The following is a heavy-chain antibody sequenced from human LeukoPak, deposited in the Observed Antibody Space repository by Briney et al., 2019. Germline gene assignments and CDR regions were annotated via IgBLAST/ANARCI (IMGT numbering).Heavy chain of an antibody. CDR1: GFTFSDYY. CDR2: ISSSGSTI. D-gene: IGHD3-3*01. CDR3: AGLHYDFWSGSSVDDAFDI. V-gene: IGHV3-11*01. Sequence: PGGSLRLSRAASGFTFSDYYMSWIRPAPGKGLEWVSYISSSGSTIYYADSVKGRFTISRDNPKNSLYLQMNSLRAEDTAVYYCAGLHYDFWSGSSVDDAFDIWGQGTMVSVSS. J-gene: IGHJ3*02.